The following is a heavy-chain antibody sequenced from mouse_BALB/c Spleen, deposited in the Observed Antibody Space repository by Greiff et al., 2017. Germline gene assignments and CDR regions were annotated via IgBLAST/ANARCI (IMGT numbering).Heavy chain of an antibody. J-gene: IGHJ4*01. D-gene: IGHD2-12*01. CDR2: ISTYYGDA. CDR1: GYTFTDYA. Sequence: QVQLQQSGAELVRPGVSVKISCKGSGYTFTDYAMHWVKQNHAKSLEWIGVISTYYGDASYNQKFKGKATMTVDKSSSTAYMERARLTSEDSAIYYCARSPLRRNYAMDYWGQGTSVTVSS. CDR3: ARSPLRRNYAMDY. V-gene: IGHV1S137*01.